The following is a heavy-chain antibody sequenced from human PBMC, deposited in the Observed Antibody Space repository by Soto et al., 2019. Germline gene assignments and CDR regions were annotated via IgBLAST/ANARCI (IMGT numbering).Heavy chain of an antibody. CDR3: ASSGYDSKFDY. J-gene: IGHJ4*02. CDR2: INPGGGST. CDR1: RYTFTTYY. Sequence: GGSMKVSCKASRYTFTTYYVHWVRQAPGQGLEWMGIINPGGGSTSYAQKFQGRVTMTRDTSTSTVYMELSSLRSEDTAVYYCASSGYDSKFDYWGQGTLVTVSS. D-gene: IGHD5-12*01. V-gene: IGHV1-46*03.